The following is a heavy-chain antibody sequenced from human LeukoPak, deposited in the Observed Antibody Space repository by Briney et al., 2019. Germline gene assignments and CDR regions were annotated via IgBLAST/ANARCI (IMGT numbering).Heavy chain of an antibody. CDR3: ARVHNWNKAIDY. CDR1: GFTFSSYS. J-gene: IGHJ4*02. CDR2: ISSSSSYI. V-gene: IGHV3-21*01. D-gene: IGHD1/OR15-1a*01. Sequence: GGSLRLSCAASGFTFSSYSMNWVRQAPGKGLEWVSSISSSSSYISYADSVKGRFTISRDNAKNSLYLQMNSLRAEDTAVYYCARVHNWNKAIDYWGQGTLATVSS.